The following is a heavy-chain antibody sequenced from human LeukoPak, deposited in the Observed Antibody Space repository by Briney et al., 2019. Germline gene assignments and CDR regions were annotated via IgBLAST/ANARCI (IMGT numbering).Heavy chain of an antibody. J-gene: IGHJ4*02. CDR3: ARRGYNWNEAYYDY. Sequence: ASVTVSFTASGYTFTIYYMHWVRQAPGQGLEWMGIINPSGGSTSYAQKFQGRVTMTRDTSTSTVYMELSSLRSEDTAVYYCARRGYNWNEAYYDYWGQGTLVTVSS. D-gene: IGHD1-1*01. CDR2: INPSGGST. CDR1: GYTFTIYY. V-gene: IGHV1-46*01.